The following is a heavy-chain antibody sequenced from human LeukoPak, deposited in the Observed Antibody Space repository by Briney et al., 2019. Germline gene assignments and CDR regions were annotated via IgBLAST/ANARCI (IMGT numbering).Heavy chain of an antibody. CDR3: TRYDSSRFDP. V-gene: IGHV3-30*03. D-gene: IGHD3-3*01. CDR1: GFTFSDSA. Sequence: GGSLRLSCAASGFTFSDSAMNWVRQAPGKGLEWVTGIAYDGSRKHYADSVKGRFTISRDNSRNTMDLQMNSLRVEDTAVYHCTRYDSSRFDPWGQGTLVIVSA. CDR2: IAYDGSRK. J-gene: IGHJ5*02.